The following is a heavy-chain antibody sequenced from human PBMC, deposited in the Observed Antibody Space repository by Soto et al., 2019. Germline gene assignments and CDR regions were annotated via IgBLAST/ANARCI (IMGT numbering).Heavy chain of an antibody. Sequence: ASVKVSCKASGYTFTSYAMHWVRQAPGQGLEWMGGISAYNGKTNYAQKLQGRVTMTTDESTSTAYMELSSLRSEDTAVYYCASHCSGGSCYPFRDYWGQGTLVTVSS. CDR1: GYTFTSYA. CDR2: ISAYNGKT. J-gene: IGHJ4*02. V-gene: IGHV1-18*01. CDR3: ASHCSGGSCYPFRDY. D-gene: IGHD2-15*01.